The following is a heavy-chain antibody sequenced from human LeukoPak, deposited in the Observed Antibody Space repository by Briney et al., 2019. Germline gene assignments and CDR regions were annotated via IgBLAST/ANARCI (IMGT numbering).Heavy chain of an antibody. J-gene: IGHJ4*02. CDR3: ARGRYYDSSGYFYFDS. D-gene: IGHD3-22*01. CDR2: IFYSGST. Sequence: PSETLSLTCAVSGGSISSFYWSWIRQPPGKGLDWMGYIFYSGSTNYTPSLKSRVTISLDTSKDQFSLNLSAVTAADTAVYYCARGRYYDSSGYFYFDSWGRGTLVTVSS. V-gene: IGHV4-59*08. CDR1: GGSISSFY.